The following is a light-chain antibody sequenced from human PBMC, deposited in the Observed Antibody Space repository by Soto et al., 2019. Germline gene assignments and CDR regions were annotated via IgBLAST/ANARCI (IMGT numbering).Light chain of an antibody. CDR3: QHYNSYSHP. J-gene: IGKJ4*01. Sequence: DIQMTQSPSTLSASVGDRVTITCRASQSISSWLAWYQQKPGKAPKLLIYKASSLESGVPSRFSGSGSGTEFTLTISSLQPDDFATYYCQHYNSYSHPFGGGTKVDIK. CDR1: QSISSW. CDR2: KAS. V-gene: IGKV1-5*03.